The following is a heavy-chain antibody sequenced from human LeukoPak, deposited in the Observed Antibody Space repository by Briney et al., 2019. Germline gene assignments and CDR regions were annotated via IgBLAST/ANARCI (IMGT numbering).Heavy chain of an antibody. CDR2: VWYDGSNR. V-gene: IGHV3-33*01. CDR1: GFTFSSYG. J-gene: IGHJ4*02. D-gene: IGHD4-17*01. CDR3: ASAREPVSATVTDLDY. Sequence: GGSLRLSCAASGFTFSSYGMHWVRQAPGKGLEWVAVVWYDGSNRYYADSVKGRFTISRDNSKNTLYLQMNSLRAEDTAVYYCASAREPVSATVTDLDYWGQGTLVTVSS.